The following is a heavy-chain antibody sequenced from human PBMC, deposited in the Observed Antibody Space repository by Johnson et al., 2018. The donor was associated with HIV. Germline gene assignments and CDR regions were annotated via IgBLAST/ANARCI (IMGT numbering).Heavy chain of an antibody. V-gene: IGHV3-20*04. Sequence: VQLVESGGGVVRPGGSLRLSCEGSGFRFDDYGMSWVRQAPGKGLDWVSGVNSNGVSQNYADSVKGRFTISRDNAKNSLYLQMNSLRAEDTALYYCARRSGITMISGDAFDIWGQGTMVTVSS. D-gene: IGHD3-22*01. CDR3: ARRSGITMISGDAFDI. CDR2: VNSNGVSQ. CDR1: GFRFDDYG. J-gene: IGHJ3*02.